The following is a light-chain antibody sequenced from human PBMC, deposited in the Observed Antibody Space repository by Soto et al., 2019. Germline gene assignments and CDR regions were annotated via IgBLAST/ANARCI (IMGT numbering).Light chain of an antibody. J-gene: IGKJ2*01. CDR1: QSVSRS. V-gene: IGKV3-11*01. CDR3: QQCSSWPYT. Sequence: EIVLTQSPATLSLSPGERVTLSCRASQSVSRSLAWYQQKPGQAPRLLIYDASNRATGIPARFSGSGSGTDFSLTISSLAPEDFVVYYCQQCSSWPYTFGQGTKL. CDR2: DAS.